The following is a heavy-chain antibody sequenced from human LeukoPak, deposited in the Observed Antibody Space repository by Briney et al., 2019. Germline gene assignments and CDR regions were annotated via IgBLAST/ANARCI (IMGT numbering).Heavy chain of an antibody. CDR2: IYYSGST. V-gene: IGHV4-59*01. CDR3: ARAAPVGATDWFDP. D-gene: IGHD1-26*01. CDR1: GGSISSYY. Sequence: PSETLSLTCTVSGGSISSYYWSWIRQPPGKGLEWIGYIYYSGSTNYNPSLKSRVTISVDTSKNQFSLKLSSVTAADTAVYYCARAAPVGATDWFDPWGQGTLVTVSP. J-gene: IGHJ5*02.